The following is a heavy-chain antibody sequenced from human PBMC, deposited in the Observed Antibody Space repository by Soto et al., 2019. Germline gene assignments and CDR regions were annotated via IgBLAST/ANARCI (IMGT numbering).Heavy chain of an antibody. Sequence: EVPLVESGGGLVQPGRSLRLTCAASGFTLDDYAMHWVRQAPEKGLERVSGISWHSGSIGYAYSVKGRFTMSGDNVKNSLYLQRNSLRADDTALYYCAKEMGLVWFGELSSFDYWGQGALVTVSS. J-gene: IGHJ4*02. CDR2: ISWHSGSI. CDR1: GFTLDDYA. D-gene: IGHD3-10*01. CDR3: AKEMGLVWFGELSSFDY. V-gene: IGHV3-9*01.